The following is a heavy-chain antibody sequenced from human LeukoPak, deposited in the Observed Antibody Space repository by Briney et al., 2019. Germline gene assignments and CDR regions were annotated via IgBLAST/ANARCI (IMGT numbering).Heavy chain of an antibody. Sequence: SETLSLTCTVSGGSISSSSYYWGWTRQPPGKGLEWIGSIEYSGSTYYNPSLKSRVTISVDTSKNQFSLKLNSVTAADTAVYYCARGRSGSYRNWFDPWGQGTLVTVSS. D-gene: IGHD1-26*01. CDR2: IEYSGST. CDR1: GGSISSSSYY. J-gene: IGHJ5*02. CDR3: ARGRSGSYRNWFDP. V-gene: IGHV4-39*01.